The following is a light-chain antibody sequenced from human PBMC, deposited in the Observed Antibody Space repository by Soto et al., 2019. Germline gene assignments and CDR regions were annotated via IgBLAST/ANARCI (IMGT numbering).Light chain of an antibody. CDR2: EVS. J-gene: IGLJ1*01. CDR1: SSDVGAHNF. CDR3: SSYAGSKNYV. V-gene: IGLV2-8*01. Sequence: LTQPPSASGSPGQSVTISCTGTSSDVGAHNFVSWHQQHPGKAPKLMIYEVSKRPSGVPDRFSGSRSGNTASLTVSGLQADDEADYYCSSYAGSKNYVFGTVTEVTVL.